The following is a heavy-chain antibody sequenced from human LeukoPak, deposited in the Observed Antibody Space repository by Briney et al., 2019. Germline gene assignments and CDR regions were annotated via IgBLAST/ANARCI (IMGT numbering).Heavy chain of an antibody. CDR2: IYSGGST. V-gene: IGHV3-53*01. CDR3: VGDLATIEGYYFDY. Sequence: GGSLRLSCAASGFTVSSNYMSWVRQAPGKGLEWVSVIYSGGSTYYADSVKGRFTISRDNSKNTLYLQMNSLRAEDTAVYYSVGDLATIEGYYFDYWGQGTLVIVSS. CDR1: GFTVSSNY. J-gene: IGHJ4*02. D-gene: IGHD5-12*01.